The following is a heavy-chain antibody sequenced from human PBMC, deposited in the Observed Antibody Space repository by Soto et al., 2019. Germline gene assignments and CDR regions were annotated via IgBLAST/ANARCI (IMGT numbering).Heavy chain of an antibody. Sequence: QVPLLESGGGLVKPGGSLRLSCAASGFIFRDFYMSWIRQVPGKGLEWLSKISSSSSSTDYADSVKGRFTISRDNAKNSLYLQMSSLRAEDTAVYYCARARGGGSIFGGHYGMDVWGQGTTVTVSS. D-gene: IGHD3-3*01. CDR1: GFIFRDFY. J-gene: IGHJ6*02. CDR2: ISSSSSST. V-gene: IGHV3-11*06. CDR3: ARARGGGSIFGGHYGMDV.